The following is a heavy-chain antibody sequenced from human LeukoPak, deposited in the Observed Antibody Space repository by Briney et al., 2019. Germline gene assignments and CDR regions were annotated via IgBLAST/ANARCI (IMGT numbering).Heavy chain of an antibody. D-gene: IGHD1-26*01. CDR3: AKGVEWELNNYFDY. CDR2: ISSSSSYI. J-gene: IGHJ4*02. CDR1: GFTFSSYS. V-gene: IGHV3-21*04. Sequence: GGSLRLSCAASGFTFSSYSMNWVRQAPGKGLEWVSSISSSSSYIYYADSVKGRFTISRDNAKNSLYLQMNSLRAEDMALYYCAKGVEWELNNYFDYWGQGTLVTVSS.